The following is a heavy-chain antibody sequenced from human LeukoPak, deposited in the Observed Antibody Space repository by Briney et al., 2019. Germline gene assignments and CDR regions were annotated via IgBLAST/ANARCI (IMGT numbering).Heavy chain of an antibody. CDR3: ERDFI. J-gene: IGHJ4*02. D-gene: IGHD3-10*01. CDR1: GFTFSSHW. V-gene: IGHV3-7*05. CDR2: IKQDGSGV. Sequence: GGSLRLSCVGSGFTFSSHWMSWVPQAPGKGLEWVANIKQDGSGVDYVDSVKGRFTISRDNAKNSLFLQMNSLRAEDTAVYYCERDFIWGQGTLVTVSS.